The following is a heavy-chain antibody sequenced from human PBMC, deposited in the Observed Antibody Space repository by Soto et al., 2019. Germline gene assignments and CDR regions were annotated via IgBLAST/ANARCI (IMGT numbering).Heavy chain of an antibody. J-gene: IGHJ6*02. V-gene: IGHV3-30-3*01. CDR3: ARGGAARPTQVTPSQSGMDV. D-gene: IGHD6-6*01. Sequence: GGSLRLSCAASGFTFSSYAMHWVRQAPGKGLEWVAVTSYDGSNKYYADSVKGRFTISRDNSKNTLYLQMNSLRAEDTAVYYCARGGAARPTQVTPSQSGMDVWGQGTTVTVSS. CDR2: TSYDGSNK. CDR1: GFTFSSYA.